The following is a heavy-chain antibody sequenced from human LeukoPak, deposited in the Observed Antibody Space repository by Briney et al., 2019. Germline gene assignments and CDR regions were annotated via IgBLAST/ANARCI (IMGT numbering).Heavy chain of an antibody. V-gene: IGHV3-23*01. D-gene: IGHD4-17*01. J-gene: IGHJ5*02. CDR1: GFTFSNYA. Sequence: GGSLRLSCAASGFTFSNYAMSWVRQAPGKGLEGVSHASGRCDSTYYADSVKGRFTISRDNSKNTLYLQMRGLRADDPAVYYCAKSYGDYVGWFDPWGQGTLVTVSS. CDR3: AKSYGDYVGWFDP. CDR2: ASGRCDST.